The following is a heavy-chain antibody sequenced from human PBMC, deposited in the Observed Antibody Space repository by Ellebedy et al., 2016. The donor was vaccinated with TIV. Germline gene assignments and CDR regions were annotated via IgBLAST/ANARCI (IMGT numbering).Heavy chain of an antibody. J-gene: IGHJ4*02. CDR2: ISAYNGNT. D-gene: IGHD6-19*01. V-gene: IGHV1-18*01. Sequence: ASVKVSCXASGYTFTSYGISWVRQAPGQGLEWMGWISAYNGNTNYAQKLQGRVTMTTDTSTSTAYMELRSLRSDDTAVYYCARDLYGSSGWGSDYWGQGTLVTVSS. CDR3: ARDLYGSSGWGSDY. CDR1: GYTFTSYG.